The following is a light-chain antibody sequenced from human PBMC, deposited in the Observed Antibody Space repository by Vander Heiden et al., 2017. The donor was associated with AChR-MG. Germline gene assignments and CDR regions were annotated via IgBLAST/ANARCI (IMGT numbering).Light chain of an antibody. CDR1: SSNIGSNF. Sequence: QSVLTQPPSASETPGQRVTISCSGSSSNIGSNFVYWYQQLPGTAPNLLIYGNDQRPSGVPDRFSGSKSGTSASLAISGLRSEDEADYYCSAWDDSLSGRVFGGGTKLTVL. CDR3: SAWDDSLSGRV. J-gene: IGLJ2*01. V-gene: IGLV1-47*01. CDR2: GND.